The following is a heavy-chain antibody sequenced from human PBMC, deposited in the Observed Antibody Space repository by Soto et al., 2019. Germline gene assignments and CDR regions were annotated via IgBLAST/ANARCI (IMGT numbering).Heavy chain of an antibody. J-gene: IGHJ5*02. CDR3: ARTSIAALGGWFDP. D-gene: IGHD6-6*01. CDR2: IYSSGST. CDR1: GGSISSHY. V-gene: IGHV4-4*07. Sequence: SESLSLTCTVPGGSISSHYWSWIRQPAGKGLEWIGRIYSSGSTNYNPSLKSRVTMSVDTSKNQFSLKLNSVTAADTAVYYCARTSIAALGGWFDPWGQGTLVTVSS.